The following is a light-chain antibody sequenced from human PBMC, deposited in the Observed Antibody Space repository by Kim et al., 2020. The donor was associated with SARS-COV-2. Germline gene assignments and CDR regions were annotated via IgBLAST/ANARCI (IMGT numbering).Light chain of an antibody. CDR1: QSVTSSN. Sequence: EIVLTQSPGTLSFSPGERATLSCRASQSVTSSNLAWYHQKPRQAPRLLIYGASIRATGIPDRFSGSGSGTDFTLTISRLEPEDFAVYYCQQYGSTPVTFGQGTKVDIK. V-gene: IGKV3-20*01. CDR3: QQYGSTPVT. CDR2: GAS. J-gene: IGKJ1*01.